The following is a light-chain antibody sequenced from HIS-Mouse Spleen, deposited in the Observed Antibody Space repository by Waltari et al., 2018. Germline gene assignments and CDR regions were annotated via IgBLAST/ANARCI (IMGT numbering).Light chain of an antibody. Sequence: QSALTQPASVSGSPGQSITISCTGTSSAVGGYNYVSWYQQHPGKAPKLMIYEVSKRPSGVSNRFSGSKSGNTASLTISGLQAEDEADYYCSSYTSSSTFFGTGTKVTVL. V-gene: IGLV2-14*01. CDR3: SSYTSSSTF. CDR1: SSAVGGYNY. CDR2: EVS. J-gene: IGLJ1*01.